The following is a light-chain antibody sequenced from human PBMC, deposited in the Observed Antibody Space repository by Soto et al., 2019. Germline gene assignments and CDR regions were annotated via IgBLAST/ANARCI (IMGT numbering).Light chain of an antibody. V-gene: IGKV1-17*01. J-gene: IGKJ1*01. Sequence: DIQMTLSPSSLSASVVGRGTITCLASRDIGSDLSWYQQKPGKAPTLLIYAASNLQSGVPSRFSGSGSGTEFTLTISSLQPDDFATYYCQHYNSYSEAFGQGTKVDI. CDR2: AAS. CDR1: RDIGSD. CDR3: QHYNSYSEA.